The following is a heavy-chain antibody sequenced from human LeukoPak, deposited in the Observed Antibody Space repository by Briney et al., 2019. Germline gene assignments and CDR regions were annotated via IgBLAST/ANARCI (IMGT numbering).Heavy chain of an antibody. V-gene: IGHV3-23*01. D-gene: IGHD3-22*01. CDR3: AKTNYYDSSGYHY. J-gene: IGHJ4*02. CDR1: GFTFSSYG. CDR2: ISGSGGST. Sequence: PGGSLRLSCAASGFTFSSYGMSWVRQAPGKGLEWVSAISGSGGSTYYADSVKGRFTISRDNSKNTLYLQMNSLRAEDTAVYYCAKTNYYDSSGYHYWGQGTLVTVSS.